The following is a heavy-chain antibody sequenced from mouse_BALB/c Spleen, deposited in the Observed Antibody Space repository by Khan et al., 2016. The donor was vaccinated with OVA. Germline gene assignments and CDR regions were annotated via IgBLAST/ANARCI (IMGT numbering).Heavy chain of an antibody. CDR2: ISSGGHYN. CDR3: ARTMTTAKGDYYAMDY. CDR1: GFTFSSYG. D-gene: IGHD1-2*01. J-gene: IGHJ4*01. V-gene: IGHV5-6*01. Sequence: EVHLVESGGDLVKPGGSLKLSCAASGFTFSSYGMSWVRQTPDKRLEWVATISSGGHYNYFPDSVRGRFTISRDNAKNTLYLQMSSLKSEDTAMYYCARTMTTAKGDYYAMDYWGQGTSVTVSS.